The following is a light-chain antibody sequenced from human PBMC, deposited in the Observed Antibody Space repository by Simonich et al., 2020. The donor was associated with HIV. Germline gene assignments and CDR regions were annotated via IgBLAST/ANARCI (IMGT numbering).Light chain of an antibody. J-gene: IGKJ1*01. CDR2: WAS. CDR1: QSVLYSSNSNNN. Sequence: DIVMTQSPDSLAVSLGERASINCRSGQSVLYSSNSNNNLAWYQQKPGQPPKLLIYWASTREDGVPDRCSGSGSGTDFTLPISSLQAEDVAVYYCQQYNNWPPWTFGQGTKVEIK. V-gene: IGKV4-1*01. CDR3: QQYNNWPPWT.